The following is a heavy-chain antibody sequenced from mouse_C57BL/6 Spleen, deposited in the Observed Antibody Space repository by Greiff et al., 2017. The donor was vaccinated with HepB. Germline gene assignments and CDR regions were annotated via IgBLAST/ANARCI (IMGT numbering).Heavy chain of an antibody. CDR1: GFNIKDYY. V-gene: IGHV14-1*01. CDR3: TTGYYGSRGDFDY. J-gene: IGHJ2*01. D-gene: IGHD1-1*01. Sequence: EVQLQQSGAELVRPGASVKLSCTASGFNIKDYYMHWVKQRPEQGLEWIGRIDPEDGDTEYAPKFQGKATMTADTSSNTAYLQLSSLTSEDTAVYYCTTGYYGSRGDFDYWGQGTTLTVSS. CDR2: IDPEDGDT.